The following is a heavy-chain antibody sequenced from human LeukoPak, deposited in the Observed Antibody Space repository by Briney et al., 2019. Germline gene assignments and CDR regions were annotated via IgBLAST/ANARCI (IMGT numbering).Heavy chain of an antibody. Sequence: ASVKVSCKASGYTFTGYYMHWVRQAPGQGLEWMGWMNPNSGNTGYAQKFQGRVTMTRNTSISTAYMELSSLRSEDTAVYYCARHLRWIDYWGQGTLVTVSS. J-gene: IGHJ4*02. CDR2: MNPNSGNT. V-gene: IGHV1-8*02. CDR3: ARHLRWIDY. CDR1: GYTFTGYY. D-gene: IGHD4-23*01.